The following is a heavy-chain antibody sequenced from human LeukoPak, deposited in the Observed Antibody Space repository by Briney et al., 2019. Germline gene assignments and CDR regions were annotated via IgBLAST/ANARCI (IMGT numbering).Heavy chain of an antibody. Sequence: GASVKVSCKASGGTFSSYAISWVRQAPGQGLEWMGGIIPIFGTANYAQKFQGRVTITADESTSTSYMELSSLRSEDTAVYYCARALSGSYYQAYWGQGTLVTVSS. V-gene: IGHV1-69*13. CDR2: IIPIFGTA. D-gene: IGHD1-26*01. CDR1: GGTFSSYA. J-gene: IGHJ4*02. CDR3: ARALSGSYYQAY.